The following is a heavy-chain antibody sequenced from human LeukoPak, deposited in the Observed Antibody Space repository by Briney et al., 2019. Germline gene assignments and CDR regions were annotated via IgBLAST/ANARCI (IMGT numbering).Heavy chain of an antibody. D-gene: IGHD1-1*01. J-gene: IGHJ3*01. CDR3: AKPPTGNVAFDV. V-gene: IGHV3-7*01. CDR1: GFTFSSYW. CDR2: IKPDGSQK. Sequence: PGGSLRLSCAASGFTFSSYWMTWVRQAPGKGLEWVANIKPDGSQKFYLDSVKGRFTISRDNAKNSLYLQMNNLRAEDTAVYYCAKPPTGNVAFDVWGQGTMVTVSS.